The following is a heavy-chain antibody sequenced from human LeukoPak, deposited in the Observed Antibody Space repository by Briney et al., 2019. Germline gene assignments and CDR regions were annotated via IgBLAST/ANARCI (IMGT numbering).Heavy chain of an antibody. D-gene: IGHD6-13*01. V-gene: IGHV3-21*01. Sequence: GGSLRLSCAASGFTFSSYSMNWVRQAPGKGLEWVSSISSSSSYIYYADSVKGRFTISRDNAKNSLYLQMNSLRAEDTAVYYCARDSGIAAEGYDAFDIWGQGTMVTVSS. J-gene: IGHJ3*02. CDR3: ARDSGIAAEGYDAFDI. CDR1: GFTFSSYS. CDR2: ISSSSSYI.